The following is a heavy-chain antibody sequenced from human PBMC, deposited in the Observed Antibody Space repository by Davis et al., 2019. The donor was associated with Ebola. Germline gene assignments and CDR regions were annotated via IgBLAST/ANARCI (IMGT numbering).Heavy chain of an antibody. CDR1: GFTFSSYA. CDR2: ISGSGGST. V-gene: IGHV3-23*01. D-gene: IGHD2-15*01. J-gene: IGHJ4*02. CDR3: ARASNLVGYCSGGSCYGASYDY. Sequence: GESLKISCAASGFTFSSYAMSWVRQAPGKGLEWVSAISGSGGSTYYADSVKGRFTISRDNSKNSLYLQMNSLRDEDTAVYYCARASNLVGYCSGGSCYGASYDYWGQGTLVTVSS.